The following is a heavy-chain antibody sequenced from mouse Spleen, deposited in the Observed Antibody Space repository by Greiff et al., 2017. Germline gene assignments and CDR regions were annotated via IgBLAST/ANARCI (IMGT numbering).Heavy chain of an antibody. J-gene: IGHJ4*01. V-gene: IGHV3-2*02. CDR1: GYSITSDYA. CDR3: ARTLLAMDY. CDR2: ISYSGST. Sequence: EVQLVESGPGLVKPSQSLSLTCTVTGYSITSDYAWNWIRQFPGNKLEWMGYISYSGSTSYNPSLKSRISITRDTSKNQFFLQLNSVTTEDTATYYCARTLLAMDYWGQGTSVTVSS.